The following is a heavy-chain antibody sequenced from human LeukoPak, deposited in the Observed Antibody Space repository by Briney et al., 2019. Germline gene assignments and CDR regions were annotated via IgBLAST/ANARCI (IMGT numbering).Heavy chain of an antibody. J-gene: IGHJ5*02. CDR1: GGSISTYY. CDR3: AREWVLGYCSSTSCYGFDP. CDR2: IYYSGST. D-gene: IGHD2-2*01. Sequence: PSETLSLTCTVSGGSISTYYWSWIRQPPGKGLEWIGYIYYSGSTNYSPSLKSRVTISVDTSKNQFSLKLSSVTAADTAVYYCAREWVLGYCSSTSCYGFDPWGQGTLVTVSS. V-gene: IGHV4-59*12.